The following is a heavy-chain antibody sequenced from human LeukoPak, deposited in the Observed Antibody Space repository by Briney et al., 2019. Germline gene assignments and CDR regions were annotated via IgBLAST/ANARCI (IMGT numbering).Heavy chain of an antibody. CDR2: IRGSGGST. CDR3: AKHIAARPLYFDY. D-gene: IGHD6-6*01. J-gene: IGHJ4*02. CDR1: GFTFSSYA. Sequence: GGSLRLSCAASGFTFSSYAMSWVRQAPGKGLEWVSAIRGSGGSTYYADSVKGRFTISRDNSKNTLYLQMNSLRAEDTAVYYCAKHIAARPLYFDYWGQGTLVTVSS. V-gene: IGHV3-23*01.